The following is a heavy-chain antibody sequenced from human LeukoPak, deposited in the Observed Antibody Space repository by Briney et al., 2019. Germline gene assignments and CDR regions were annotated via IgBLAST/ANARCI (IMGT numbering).Heavy chain of an antibody. CDR1: GFTFSNNA. CDR3: AGYGSGINWFDP. V-gene: IGHV3-66*01. J-gene: IGHJ5*02. Sequence: PGGSLRLSCAASGFTFSNNAMHWVRQAPGKGLEWVSVIYSGGSTYYADSVKGRFTISRDNSKNTLYLQMNSLRAEDTAVYYCAGYGSGINWFDPWGQGTLVTVSS. CDR2: IYSGGST. D-gene: IGHD3-10*01.